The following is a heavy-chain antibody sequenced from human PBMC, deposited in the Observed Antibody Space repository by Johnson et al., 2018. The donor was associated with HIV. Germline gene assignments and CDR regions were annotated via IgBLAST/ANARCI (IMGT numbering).Heavy chain of an antibody. V-gene: IGHV3-74*01. CDR1: GFTFSDYA. CDR3: AKDIGDGYNRWGVFDI. CDR2: INSDGSST. D-gene: IGHD5-24*01. J-gene: IGHJ3*02. Sequence: VQLVESGGALVKPGGSLRLSCAASGFTFSDYAMHLVRQAPGKGLVWVSRINSDGSSTSYADSVKGRFTISRDNAKNTLYLQMNSLRAADTAVYYCAKDIGDGYNRWGVFDIWGQGTRVTVSS.